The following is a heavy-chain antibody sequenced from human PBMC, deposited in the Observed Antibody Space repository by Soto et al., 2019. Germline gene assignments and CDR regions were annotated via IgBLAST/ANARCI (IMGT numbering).Heavy chain of an antibody. CDR1: GFSLSNARMG. CDR3: ARIDILTGYPNHRIFDY. D-gene: IGHD3-9*01. J-gene: IGHJ4*02. CDR2: IFSNDEK. Sequence: QVTLKESGPVLVKPTETLTLTCTVSGFSLSNARMGVSWIRQPPGKALEWLAHIFSNDEKSYSTSLKSRLNISKDTAKRQVVLTMTNMDPVDTATYYCARIDILTGYPNHRIFDYWVQGTLVTVSS. V-gene: IGHV2-26*01.